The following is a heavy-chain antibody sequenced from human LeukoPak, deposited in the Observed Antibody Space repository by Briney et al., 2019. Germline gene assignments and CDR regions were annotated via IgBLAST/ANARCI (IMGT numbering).Heavy chain of an antibody. D-gene: IGHD3-3*01. CDR2: IYHSGST. CDR1: GGSISSGGYS. CDR3: ASRTIPGGAFDI. Sequence: SETLSLTCAVSGGSISSGGYSWGWIRQPPGKGLEWIGYIYHSGSTYYNPSLKSRVTISVDRSKNQFSLKLSSVTAADTAVYYCASRTIPGGAFDIWGQGTMVTVSS. J-gene: IGHJ3*02. V-gene: IGHV4-30-2*01.